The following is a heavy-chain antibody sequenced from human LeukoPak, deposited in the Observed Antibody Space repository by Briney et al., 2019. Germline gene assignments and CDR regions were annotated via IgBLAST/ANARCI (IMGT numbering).Heavy chain of an antibody. CDR3: ARLDLGYFFDY. CDR1: GYTLTELS. V-gene: IGHV1-18*01. CDR2: ISAYNGNT. J-gene: IGHJ4*02. Sequence: ASVKVSCKVSGYTLTELSMHWVRQAPGQGLEWMGWISAYNGNTNYVQKFQGRVTMTTDTSTSTAYTELRSLRSDDTAVYYCARLDLGYFFDYWGQGTLVTVSS. D-gene: IGHD3/OR15-3a*01.